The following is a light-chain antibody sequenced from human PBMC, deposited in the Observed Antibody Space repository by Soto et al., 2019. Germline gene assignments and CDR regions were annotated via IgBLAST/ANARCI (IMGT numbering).Light chain of an antibody. J-gene: IGLJ1*01. V-gene: IGLV2-14*01. CDR1: NSDIGRFNY. Sequence: SVLTQPATVSGSPGQSITISCTGTNSDIGRFNYVSWYQHRPGRAPRLLIYGVSDRPSGVSARFSGSKSGNTASLTISGLQAEDEADYYCSSFADTNTSVFGRGTKGAV. CDR2: GVS. CDR3: SSFADTNTSV.